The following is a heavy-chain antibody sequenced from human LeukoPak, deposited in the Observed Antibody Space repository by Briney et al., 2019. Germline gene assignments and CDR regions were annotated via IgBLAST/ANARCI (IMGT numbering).Heavy chain of an antibody. CDR2: IYYSGSN. J-gene: IGHJ4*02. D-gene: IGHD1-26*01. V-gene: IGHV4-59*01. CDR3: ARDPWGYSGFDY. Sequence: SETLSLTCTVSGGSISSYYWSWIRQPPGKGLEWIGYIYYSGSNNYNPSLKSRVTISVDTSKNQFSLKLSSVTAADNAVYYCARDPWGYSGFDYWGQGTLVTVSS. CDR1: GGSISSYY.